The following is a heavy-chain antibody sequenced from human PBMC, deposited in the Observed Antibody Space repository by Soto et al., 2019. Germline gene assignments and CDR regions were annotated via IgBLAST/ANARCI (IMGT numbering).Heavy chain of an antibody. V-gene: IGHV4-30-2*01. CDR3: ARAPNILAYYDSGPYYFDY. CDR1: GGSISSGGYS. D-gene: IGHD3-22*01. J-gene: IGHJ4*02. CDR2: IYHSGST. Sequence: SQTLSLTYAVSGGSISSGGYSWSWIRQPPGKGLEWIGYIYHSGSTYYNPSLKSRVTISVDRSKNQFSLKLSSVTAADTAVYYCARAPNILAYYDSGPYYFDYWGQGTLVT.